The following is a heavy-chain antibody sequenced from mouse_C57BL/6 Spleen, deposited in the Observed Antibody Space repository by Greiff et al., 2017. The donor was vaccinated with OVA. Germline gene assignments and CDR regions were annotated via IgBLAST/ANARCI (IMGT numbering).Heavy chain of an antibody. J-gene: IGHJ4*01. V-gene: IGHV1-9*01. Sequence: LQQSGAELMKPGASVKLSCKATGYTFTGYWIEWVKQRPGHGLEWIGEILPGSGSTNYNEKFKGKATFTADTSSNTAYMQLSSLTTEDSAIYYCARRSLYGSSYGYYAMDYWGQGTSVTVSS. CDR2: ILPGSGST. CDR1: GYTFTGYW. CDR3: ARRSLYGSSYGYYAMDY. D-gene: IGHD1-1*01.